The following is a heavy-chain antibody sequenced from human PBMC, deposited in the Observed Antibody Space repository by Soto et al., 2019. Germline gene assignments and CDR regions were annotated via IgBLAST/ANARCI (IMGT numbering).Heavy chain of an antibody. CDR3: ARVGLAARDNWFDP. CDR2: IYHSGST. CDR1: GYSISSGYY. D-gene: IGHD6-6*01. V-gene: IGHV4-38-2*01. Sequence: ETLSLTCAVSGYSISSGYYWGWIRQPPGKGLEWIGSIYHSGSTYYNPSLKSRVTISVDTSKNQFSLKLSSVTAADTAVYYCARVGLAARDNWFDPWGQGTLVTVSS. J-gene: IGHJ5*02.